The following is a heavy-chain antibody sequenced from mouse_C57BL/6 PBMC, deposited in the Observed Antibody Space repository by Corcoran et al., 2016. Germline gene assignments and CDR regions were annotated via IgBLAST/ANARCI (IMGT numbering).Heavy chain of an antibody. CDR2: INPYNGGT. J-gene: IGHJ2*01. CDR1: GYTFTDYY. CDR3: ARWREHSSGYFYY. D-gene: IGHD3-2*02. V-gene: IGHV1-19*01. Sequence: EVQLQQSGPVLVKPGASVKMSCKASGYTFTDYYMNWVKQSHGKSLEWIGVINPYNGGTSYNQKFKGKATLTVDKSSSTAYMELNSLTSEDSAVYYCARWREHSSGYFYYWGRGTTLTVSS.